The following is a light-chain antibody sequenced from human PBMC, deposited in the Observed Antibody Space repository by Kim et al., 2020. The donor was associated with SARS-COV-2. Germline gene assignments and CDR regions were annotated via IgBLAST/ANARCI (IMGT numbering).Light chain of an antibody. Sequence: ALGKTVRSTCQGDDLRIYYASWYQQKPGQAPVLVINAKDNRPSGIPDRFSGSTSGDTASLTITGAQAEDEADYYCKSRDSSGNHLVFGGGTQLTVL. J-gene: IGLJ3*02. V-gene: IGLV3-19*01. CDR1: DLRIYY. CDR3: KSRDSSGNHLV. CDR2: AKD.